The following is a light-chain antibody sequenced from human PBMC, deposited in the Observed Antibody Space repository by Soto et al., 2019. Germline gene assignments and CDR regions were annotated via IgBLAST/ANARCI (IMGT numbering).Light chain of an antibody. J-gene: IGKJ1*01. Sequence: EIVLTQSPRTLSLSPGETATLSCRASQTVASGYLAWYQQKPGQAPRLLTYGPSSRGTGVPDRFSGSGSGTEFTLTISRLEPEDFAVYYCLQSSSSPRTFGQGTKVEIK. CDR1: QTVASGY. V-gene: IGKV3-20*01. CDR3: LQSSSSPRT. CDR2: GPS.